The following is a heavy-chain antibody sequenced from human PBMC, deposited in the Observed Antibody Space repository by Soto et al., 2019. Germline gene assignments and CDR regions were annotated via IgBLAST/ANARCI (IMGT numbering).Heavy chain of an antibody. CDR3: AKAPSIVLLGPHDY. J-gene: IGHJ4*02. V-gene: IGHV3-30*18. CDR1: GFTFSNYA. Sequence: QVQLVESGGGVVQPGRSLRLSCAASGFTFSNYAMHWVRQAPGKGLELVAVMSYDGSNKYYVDSVKGRFTISRDNSKNTLHLQMTSLRAEDTAVYYCAKAPSIVLLGPHDYWGQGTLVTFSA. CDR2: MSYDGSNK. D-gene: IGHD3-22*01.